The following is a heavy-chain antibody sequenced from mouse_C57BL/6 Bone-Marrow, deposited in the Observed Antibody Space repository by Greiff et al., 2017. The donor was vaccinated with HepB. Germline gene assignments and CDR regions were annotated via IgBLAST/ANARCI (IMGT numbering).Heavy chain of an antibody. Sequence: VQLQQPGAELVKPGASVKLSCKASGYTFTCYWMQWVKQRPGQGLEWIGEIDPSDSYTNYNQKFKGKATLTVDTSSSTAYMQLSSLTSEDSAVYNCARNWGDDYWGQGTTLTVSS. V-gene: IGHV1-50*01. CDR1: GYTFTCYW. CDR3: ARNWGDDY. CDR2: IDPSDSYT. D-gene: IGHD4-1*01. J-gene: IGHJ2*01.